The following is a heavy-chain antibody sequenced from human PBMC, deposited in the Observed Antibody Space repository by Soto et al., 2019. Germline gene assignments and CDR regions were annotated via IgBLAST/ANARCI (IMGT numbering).Heavy chain of an antibody. J-gene: IGHJ4*02. CDR3: AKATNIRPRYYYDSSGYSPFDY. D-gene: IGHD3-22*01. CDR2: ISGSGGST. CDR1: GFTFSSYA. V-gene: IGHV3-23*01. Sequence: GGSLRLSCAASGFTFSSYAMSWVRQAPGKGLEWVSAISGSGGSTYYADPVKGRFTISRDNSKNTLYLQMNSLRAEDTAVYYCAKATNIRPRYYYDSSGYSPFDYWGQGTLVTVSS.